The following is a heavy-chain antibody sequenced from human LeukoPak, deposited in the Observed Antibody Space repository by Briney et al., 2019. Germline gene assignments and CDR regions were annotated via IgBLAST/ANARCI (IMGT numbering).Heavy chain of an antibody. Sequence: GGSLRLSXAASGFTFMNYAMTWVRQAPGKGLEWVSGISGGGGSTYYADSVKGRFTISRDNSKNTLYLQMKSLRAEDMAVYYCAKTYQLISYFDYWGQGTLVTVSS. D-gene: IGHD5-24*01. J-gene: IGHJ4*02. V-gene: IGHV3-23*01. CDR1: GFTFMNYA. CDR3: AKTYQLISYFDY. CDR2: ISGGGGST.